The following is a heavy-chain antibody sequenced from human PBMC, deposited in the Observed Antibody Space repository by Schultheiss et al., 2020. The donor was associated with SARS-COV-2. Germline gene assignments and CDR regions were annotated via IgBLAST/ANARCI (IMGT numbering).Heavy chain of an antibody. CDR3: ARDGIAAAGTISYFDY. V-gene: IGHV3-23*01. D-gene: IGHD6-13*01. CDR2: ISGSGGST. J-gene: IGHJ4*02. CDR1: GFTFSSYA. Sequence: GGSLRLSCAASGFTFSSYAMSWVRQAPGKGLEWVSAISGSGGSTYYADSVKGRFTISRDNSKNSLYLQMNSLRAEDTAVYYCARDGIAAAGTISYFDYWGQGTLVTVSS.